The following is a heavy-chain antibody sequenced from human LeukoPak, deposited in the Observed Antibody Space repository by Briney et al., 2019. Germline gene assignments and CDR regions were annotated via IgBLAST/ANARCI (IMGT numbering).Heavy chain of an antibody. CDR1: GFTFGSYA. D-gene: IGHD3-10*02. V-gene: IGHV3-23*01. CDR2: INNRGGST. Sequence: LPGGSLRLSCAASGFTFGSYAMSWVHQAPGKGLEWVPSINNRGGSTYYTDSVKGRFTISRDNSKNTLYLQMNSLRAEDTAVYYCAKDPDYVDDHWGQGTLVTVSS. CDR3: AKDPDYVDDH. J-gene: IGHJ4*02.